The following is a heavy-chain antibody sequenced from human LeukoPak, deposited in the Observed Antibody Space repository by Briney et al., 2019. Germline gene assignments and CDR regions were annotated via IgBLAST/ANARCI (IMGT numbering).Heavy chain of an antibody. CDR3: AKQLGYCSDGSCYFPY. J-gene: IGHJ4*02. V-gene: IGHV3-23*01. CDR2: ISNNGGYT. CDR1: GFTFSSSA. Sequence: GGSLRLSCAASGFTFSSSAMSWVRQAPGKGLEWVSAISNNGGYTYYADSVQGRFTISRDNSKSTLCLQMSSLRAENTAVYYCAKQLGYCSDGSCYFPYWGQGTLVTVSS. D-gene: IGHD2-15*01.